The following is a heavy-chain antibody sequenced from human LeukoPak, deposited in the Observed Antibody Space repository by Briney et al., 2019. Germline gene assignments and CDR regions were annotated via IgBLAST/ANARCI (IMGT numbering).Heavy chain of an antibody. J-gene: IGHJ4*02. V-gene: IGHV3-23*01. CDR2: ISDSGHST. D-gene: IGHD3-9*01. CDR3: ARDRPGYPIYYFDY. Sequence: GGSLRLSCAASGYTFRSYAWSWVRQAPGKGLEWVSGISDSGHSTYYADSVKCRFTISRDNSKNTLYLQMNSLRAEDRAVYYCARDRPGYPIYYFDYWGQGTLVTVSS. CDR1: GYTFRSYA.